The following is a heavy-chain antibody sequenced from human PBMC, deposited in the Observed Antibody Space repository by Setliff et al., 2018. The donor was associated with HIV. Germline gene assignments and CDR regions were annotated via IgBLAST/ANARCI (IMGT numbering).Heavy chain of an antibody. D-gene: IGHD5-18*01. Sequence: LSFTCAVYNGSFSGYYWTWIRQPPGKGLEWIGEINDSGSTNYSPSLKSRVTISVDASRNQFSLRLSSVTAADTAVYYCAAWGPRYSYAPYFFDSWGQGTLVTVSS. CDR3: AAWGPRYSYAPYFFDS. J-gene: IGHJ4*02. CDR1: NGSFSGYY. CDR2: INDSGST. V-gene: IGHV4-34*01.